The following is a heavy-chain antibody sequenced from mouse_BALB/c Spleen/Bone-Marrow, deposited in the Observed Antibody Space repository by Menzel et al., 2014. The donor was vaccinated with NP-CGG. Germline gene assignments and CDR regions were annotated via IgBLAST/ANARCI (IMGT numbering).Heavy chain of an antibody. CDR2: INPSNGGT. CDR3: TILPH. V-gene: IGHV1S16*01. J-gene: IGHJ4*01. CDR1: GYTFTSYY. Sequence: VQLQESGAELVKPGASVKLSCKASGYTFTSYYMYWVKQRPGQGLEWIGEINPSNGGTNFNEKFKSRATLTVDKSSSTAYMQPSSLTSEDSAVYYCTILPHWGQGTSGTVSS. D-gene: IGHD5-1*01.